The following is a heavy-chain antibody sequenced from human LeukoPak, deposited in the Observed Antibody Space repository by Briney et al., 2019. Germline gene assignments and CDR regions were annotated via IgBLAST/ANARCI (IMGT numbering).Heavy chain of an antibody. J-gene: IGHJ5*02. CDR3: ATVRMLRYCSGGSCYSGWFDP. Sequence: ASVKASCKVSGYTLTELSMHWVRQAPGRGLEWMGGFDPEDGETIYAQKFQGRVTMTEDTSTDTAYMELSSLRSEDTAVYYCATVRMLRYCSGGSCYSGWFDPWGQGTLVTVSS. V-gene: IGHV1-24*01. CDR2: FDPEDGET. CDR1: GYTLTELS. D-gene: IGHD2-15*01.